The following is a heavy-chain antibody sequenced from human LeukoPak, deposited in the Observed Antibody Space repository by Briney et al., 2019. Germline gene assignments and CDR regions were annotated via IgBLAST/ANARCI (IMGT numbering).Heavy chain of an antibody. CDR2: ISGSGGGGAT. CDR3: ARSFGYYSTSGYYY. D-gene: IGHD3-3*01. Sequence: GGSLRLSCAASGFTFSTYAMSWVRQAPGKGLEWVSAISGSGGGGATSYADSVKGRFTISGDNSKNTLYLQMNSLRAEDTAVYYCARSFGYYSTSGYYYWGQGTLVTVSS. J-gene: IGHJ4*02. CDR1: GFTFSTYA. V-gene: IGHV3-23*01.